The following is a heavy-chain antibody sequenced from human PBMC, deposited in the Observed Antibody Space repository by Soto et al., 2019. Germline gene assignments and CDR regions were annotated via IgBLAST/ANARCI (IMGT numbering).Heavy chain of an antibody. V-gene: IGHV3-23*01. D-gene: IGHD2-15*01. CDR2: ISGSGGST. Sequence: GGSLRLSCAASGFTFSSYAMSWVRQAPGKGLEWVSAISGSGGSTYYADSVKGRFTISRDNSKNTLYLQMNSLRAEDTAVYYCAKGSLILGYCSGGSCSYYFDYWGQGTLVTVSS. J-gene: IGHJ4*02. CDR3: AKGSLILGYCSGGSCSYYFDY. CDR1: GFTFSSYA.